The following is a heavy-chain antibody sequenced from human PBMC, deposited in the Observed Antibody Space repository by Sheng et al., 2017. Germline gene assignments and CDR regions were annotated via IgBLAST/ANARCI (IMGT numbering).Heavy chain of an antibody. CDR3: ARARYDSSGYYNYYYYGMDV. CDR1: GGSFSGYY. CDR2: INHSGST. V-gene: IGHV4-34*01. D-gene: IGHD3-22*01. Sequence: QVQLQQWGAGLLKPSETLSLTCAVYGGSFSGYYWSWIRQPPGKGLEWIGEINHSGSTNYNPSLKSRVTISVDTSKNQFSLKLSSVTAADTAVYYCARARYDSSGYYNYYYYGMDVWGQGTTVTRLL. J-gene: IGHJ6*02.